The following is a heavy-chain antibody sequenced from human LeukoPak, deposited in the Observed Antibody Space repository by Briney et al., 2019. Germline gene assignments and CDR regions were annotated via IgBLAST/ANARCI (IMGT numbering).Heavy chain of an antibody. CDR3: ARDGYYDFWSGRSPNWFDP. CDR1: GGTFSSYA. Sequence: ASVKVSCKASGGTFSSYAISRVRQAPGQGLEWMGGIIPIFGTANYAQKFQGRVTITADESTSTAYLELSSLRSEDTAVYYCARDGYYDFWSGRSPNWFDPWGQGTLVTVSS. CDR2: IIPIFGTA. D-gene: IGHD3-3*01. V-gene: IGHV1-69*13. J-gene: IGHJ5*02.